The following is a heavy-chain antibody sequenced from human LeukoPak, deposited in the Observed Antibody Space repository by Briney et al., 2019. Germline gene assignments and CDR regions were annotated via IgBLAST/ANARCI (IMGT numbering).Heavy chain of an antibody. CDR2: IYYSGST. V-gene: IGHV4-59*08. J-gene: IGHJ4*02. CDR1: GGSISGYH. D-gene: IGHD3-10*01. Sequence: SETLSLTCTVSGGSISGYHWNWIRQPPGKGLEWIGYIYYSGSTNYNPSLKSRVTISLDTSKNQFSLKLSSVTAADTAVYYCARQTGYGLVSFDFWGQGTLVTVSS. CDR3: ARQTGYGLVSFDF.